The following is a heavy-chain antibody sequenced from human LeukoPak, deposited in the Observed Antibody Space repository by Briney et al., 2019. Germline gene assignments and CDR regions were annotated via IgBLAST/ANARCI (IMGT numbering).Heavy chain of an antibody. Sequence: SETLSLTCTVSGGSISSSSYYWGWIRQPPGMGPEWIGTIYHSGKTYYNPSLKSRVTISVDTSKIQFSLKLSSVTAADTAVYYCASPRGIFRYWGQGTLVTVSS. CDR1: GGSISSSSYY. CDR2: IYHSGKT. J-gene: IGHJ4*02. V-gene: IGHV4-39*01. CDR3: ASPRGIFRY. D-gene: IGHD2-15*01.